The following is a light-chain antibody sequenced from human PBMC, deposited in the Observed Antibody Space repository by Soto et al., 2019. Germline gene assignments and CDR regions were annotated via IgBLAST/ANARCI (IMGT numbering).Light chain of an antibody. CDR3: SSYAGSNKRYV. CDR2: DVS. J-gene: IGLJ1*01. CDR1: SSDVGGYNY. Sequence: ALAQPRSVSGSPGQSVTISCTGTSSDVGGYNYVSWYQQHPGKAPKLMIYDVSKRPSGVPDRFSGSKSGNTASLTVSGLQTEDEADYYCSSYAGSNKRYVFGTGTKVTVL. V-gene: IGLV2-11*01.